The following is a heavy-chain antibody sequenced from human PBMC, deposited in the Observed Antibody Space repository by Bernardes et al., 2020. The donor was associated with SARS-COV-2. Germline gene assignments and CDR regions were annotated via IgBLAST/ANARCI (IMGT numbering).Heavy chain of an antibody. Sequence: SLFRSCAASGFTFSSYWMRWVRQAPGQGLEWVSNINGDGSKRNYVDSVRGRFTISRDNAKNSLYLQMNSLRVEDTAVYYCARMDEVYGRDNWGQGTPVTVSS. D-gene: IGHD2-8*01. CDR2: INGDGSKR. V-gene: IGHV3-7*01. CDR3: ARMDEVYGRDN. CDR1: GFTFSSYW. J-gene: IGHJ4*02.